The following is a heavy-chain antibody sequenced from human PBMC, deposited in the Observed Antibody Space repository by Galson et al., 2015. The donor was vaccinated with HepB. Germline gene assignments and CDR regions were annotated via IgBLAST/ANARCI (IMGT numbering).Heavy chain of an antibody. J-gene: IGHJ3*02. CDR2: IKQDASGK. CDR1: GFSFSGSW. Sequence: SLRLSCAASGFSFSGSWMSWVRQAPGKGLEWVANIKQDASGKYYVDSVKGRFAIPRDNAKTSLYLQMNSLGAEDTAVYYCARGPRYGAFDIWGQGTMVTVSS. D-gene: IGHD4-17*01. V-gene: IGHV3-7*03. CDR3: ARGPRYGAFDI.